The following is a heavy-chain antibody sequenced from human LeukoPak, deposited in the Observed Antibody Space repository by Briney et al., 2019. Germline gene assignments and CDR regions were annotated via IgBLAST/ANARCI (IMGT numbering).Heavy chain of an antibody. V-gene: IGHV4-39*01. J-gene: IGHJ4*02. CDR2: IYYSGST. CDR3: ARVRLERYFDY. CDR1: GGSISSSRFY. Sequence: SETLSLTCIVSGGSISSSRFYWGWIRQPPGKGLEWIGTIYYSGSTYYNPSLKSRVTISADTSKNQFSLNLSSVTAADTGVYYCARVRLERYFDYWGQGTLVTVSS.